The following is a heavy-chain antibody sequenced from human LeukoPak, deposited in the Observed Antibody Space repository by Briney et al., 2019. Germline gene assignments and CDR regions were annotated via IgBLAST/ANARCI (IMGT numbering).Heavy chain of an antibody. J-gene: IGHJ4*02. CDR2: IWYDESNK. CDR3: AKARYGGGTMFDY. D-gene: IGHD4-23*01. Sequence: GGSLRLSCAASGFTFSSYGMHWVRQAPGKGLEWVAVIWYDESNKYYADSVKGRFTISRDNSKNTLYLQMNSLRAEDTAVCYCAKARYGGGTMFDYWGQGTLVTVSS. CDR1: GFTFSSYG. V-gene: IGHV3-33*06.